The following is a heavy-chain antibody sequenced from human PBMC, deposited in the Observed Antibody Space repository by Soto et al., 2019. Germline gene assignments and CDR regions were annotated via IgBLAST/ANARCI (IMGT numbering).Heavy chain of an antibody. CDR2: IYPGDSDT. D-gene: IGHD5-12*01. V-gene: IGHV5-51*01. J-gene: IGHJ4*02. CDR1: GYRFSSYW. CDR3: ARHSLATQPGDY. Sequence: PGESLKISCQTSGYRFSSYWIAWVRQRPGKGLDWMGIIYPGDSDTRYSPSFQGQVTISVDNSIDTAYLEWTTLRASDSAMYDCARHSLATQPGDYWGQGTRVTVSS.